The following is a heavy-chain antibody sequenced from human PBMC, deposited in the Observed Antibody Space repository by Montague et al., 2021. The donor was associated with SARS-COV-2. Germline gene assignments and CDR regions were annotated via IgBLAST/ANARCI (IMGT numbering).Heavy chain of an antibody. CDR3: ARISAWYSSGWSAFDY. V-gene: IGHV2-70*01. CDR2: IDWDDDK. Sequence: VKSTQTLTLTCTFSGFSLSTSGMCVSWIRQPPGKALEWLALIDWDDDKYYSTSLKTRLTISKDTSKNQVVLAMTNMDPVDTATYYCARISAWYSSGWSAFDYWGQGTLVTVSS. D-gene: IGHD6-19*01. J-gene: IGHJ4*02. CDR1: GFSLSTSGMC.